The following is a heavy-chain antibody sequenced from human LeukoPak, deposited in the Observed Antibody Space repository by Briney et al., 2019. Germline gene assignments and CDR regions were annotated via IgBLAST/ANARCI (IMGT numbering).Heavy chain of an antibody. Sequence: KPGGSLRLSCATSGSTFSSYSMNWVRQAPGKGLEWVSSISSSSYIYYADSVKGRFTISRDNAKNSLYLQMNSLRAEDTAVYYCARDHPYYYDSSGPWGYWGQGTLVTVSS. CDR2: ISSSSYI. J-gene: IGHJ4*02. V-gene: IGHV3-21*01. CDR1: GSTFSSYS. D-gene: IGHD3-22*01. CDR3: ARDHPYYYDSSGPWGY.